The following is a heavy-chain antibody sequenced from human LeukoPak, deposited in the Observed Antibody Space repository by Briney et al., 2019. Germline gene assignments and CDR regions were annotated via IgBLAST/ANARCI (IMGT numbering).Heavy chain of an antibody. CDR3: ACGCGDDVAYFDF. V-gene: IGHV3-74*03. CDR2: RQGVISNT. J-gene: IGHJ4*02. Sequence: GGSLRLPCAGCGFTFNRYWMHWVRQAPGKGLVWVSQRQGVISNTKYANSVEGRFTSSRDNAKNTLYLQMKRLIARDTAVYYCACGCGDDVAYFDFWGQGTLVTVSS. D-gene: IGHD3-10*01. CDR1: GFTFNRYW.